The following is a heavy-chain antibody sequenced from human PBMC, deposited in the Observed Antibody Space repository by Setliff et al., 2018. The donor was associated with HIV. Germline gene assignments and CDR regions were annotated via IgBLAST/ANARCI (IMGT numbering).Heavy chain of an antibody. CDR2: INTNTGIP. Sequence: GASVKVSCKASGYTFTSYAMNWVRQAPGQGLEWMGWINTNTGIPTYAQALSGRFVFSLDTSVTTAYLRISSLTAEDTAVYYCARDFLGDPDWSLDYWGQGTLVTVSS. V-gene: IGHV7-4-1*02. J-gene: IGHJ4*02. CDR3: ARDFLGDPDWSLDY. CDR1: GYTFTSYA. D-gene: IGHD3-9*01.